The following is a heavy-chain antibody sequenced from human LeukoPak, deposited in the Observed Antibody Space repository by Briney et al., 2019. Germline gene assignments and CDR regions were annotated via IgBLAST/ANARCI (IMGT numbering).Heavy chain of an antibody. J-gene: IGHJ4*02. CDR1: GFTFSSYS. CDR2: ISSSSSYI. V-gene: IGHV3-21*01. D-gene: IGHD3-22*01. Sequence: GGSLRLSCAASGFTFSSYSMNWVRQAPGKGLEWVSSISSSSSYIYYADSVKGRFTISRDNAKNSLYLQMNSLRAGDTAVYYCARVYDSSGYYDYWGQGTLVTVSS. CDR3: ARVYDSSGYYDY.